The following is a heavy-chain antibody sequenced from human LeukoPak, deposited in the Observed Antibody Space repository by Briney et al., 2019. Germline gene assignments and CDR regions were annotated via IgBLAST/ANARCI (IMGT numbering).Heavy chain of an antibody. CDR3: ARVGDCSGGSCYLLDY. D-gene: IGHD2-15*01. J-gene: IGHJ4*02. Sequence: PSETLSLTCTVSGGSISSGGYYWSWIRQHPGKGLEWIGYIYYSGSTYYNPSLKSRVTISVDTSKNQFSLKLSSVTAADTAVYYCARVGDCSGGSCYLLDYWGQGTLVTVSS. CDR1: GGSISSGGYY. CDR2: IYYSGST. V-gene: IGHV4-31*03.